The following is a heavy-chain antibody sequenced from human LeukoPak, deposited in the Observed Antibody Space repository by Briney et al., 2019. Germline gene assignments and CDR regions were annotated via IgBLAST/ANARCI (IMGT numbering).Heavy chain of an antibody. CDR3: AKSGYYDSSGHLYNWFDP. CDR1: GFIVSANY. J-gene: IGHJ5*02. CDR2: MYAGGSP. D-gene: IGHD3-22*01. V-gene: IGHV3-53*01. Sequence: GGSLRLSCAASGFIVSANYMNWVRQAPGKGLEWVSIMYAGGSPFYADSVKGRFIISRDNSKNTLYLQMNSLRAEDTAVYYCAKSGYYDSSGHLYNWFDPWGQGTLVTVSS.